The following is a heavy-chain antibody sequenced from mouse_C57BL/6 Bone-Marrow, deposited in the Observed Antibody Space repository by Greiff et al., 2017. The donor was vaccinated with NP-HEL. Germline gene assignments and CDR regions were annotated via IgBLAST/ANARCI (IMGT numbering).Heavy chain of an antibody. J-gene: IGHJ2*01. CDR1: GFTFSDYY. Sequence: EVQVVESAGGLVQPGRSMKLSCTASGFTFSDYYMAWVRQVPEKGLEWVANINYDGSSTYYLDSLKSRFIISRDNAKNILYLQMSSLKSEDTATYYCARGDLPRFFDYWGQGTTLTVSS. CDR3: ARGDLPRFFDY. V-gene: IGHV5-16*01. CDR2: INYDGSST.